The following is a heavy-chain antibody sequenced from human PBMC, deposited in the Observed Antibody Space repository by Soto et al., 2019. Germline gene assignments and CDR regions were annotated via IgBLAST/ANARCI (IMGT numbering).Heavy chain of an antibody. CDR1: GYTFTSYA. Sequence: GASVKVSCKASGYTFTSYAMHWVRQAPGQRLEWMGWINAGNGNTKYSQKFQGRVTITRDTSASTAYMELSSLRSEDTAVYYCARDVAGTYYFDYWGQGTLVTVSS. V-gene: IGHV1-3*01. CDR3: ARDVAGTYYFDY. J-gene: IGHJ4*02. D-gene: IGHD6-19*01. CDR2: INAGNGNT.